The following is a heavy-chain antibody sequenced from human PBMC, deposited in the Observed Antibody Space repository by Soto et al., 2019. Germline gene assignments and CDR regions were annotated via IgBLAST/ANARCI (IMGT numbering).Heavy chain of an antibody. CDR3: AKSQASSSWYFTTFYSSGMDL. CDR1: GFTFSSYG. CDR2: ISYDGSNK. Sequence: QVQLVESGGGVVQPGRSLRLSCAASGFTFSSYGMHWVRQAPGKGLEWVAVISYDGSNKYYADSVKGRFTISRDNSKNTLYLQMNSLRAEDTAVYYWAKSQASSSWYFTTFYSSGMDLWGQGTTVTVSS. J-gene: IGHJ6*02. V-gene: IGHV3-30*18. D-gene: IGHD6-13*01.